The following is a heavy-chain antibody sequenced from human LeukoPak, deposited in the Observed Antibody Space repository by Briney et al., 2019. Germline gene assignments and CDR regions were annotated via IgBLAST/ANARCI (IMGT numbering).Heavy chain of an antibody. Sequence: ASVKVSCKASGYTFTSYGISWVRQAPGQGLEWMGWISAYNGNTNYAQKLQGRVTMTTDTSTSTAYMELRSLRSDDTAVYYCAREVPNPYYDILTGASHDAFDIWGQGTMVTVSS. V-gene: IGHV1-18*01. D-gene: IGHD3-9*01. CDR3: AREVPNPYYDILTGASHDAFDI. CDR2: ISAYNGNT. J-gene: IGHJ3*02. CDR1: GYTFTSYG.